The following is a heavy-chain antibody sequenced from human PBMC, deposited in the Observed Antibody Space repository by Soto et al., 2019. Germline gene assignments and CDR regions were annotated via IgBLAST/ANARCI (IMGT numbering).Heavy chain of an antibody. CDR2: IKIDASEK. CDR1: GFTFGSYW. V-gene: IGHV3-7*03. D-gene: IGHD3-3*01. J-gene: IGHJ6*02. CDR3: AKDRITIFGGVRFPDSYYYGMDV. Sequence: GGSLRLSCAASGFTFGSYWMSWVRQAPGKGLEWFATIKIDASEKKYVDSVKGRFTMSIDNSKNSLYLQMDSLRAEDTAVYYCAKDRITIFGGVRFPDSYYYGMDVWGQGTTVTASS.